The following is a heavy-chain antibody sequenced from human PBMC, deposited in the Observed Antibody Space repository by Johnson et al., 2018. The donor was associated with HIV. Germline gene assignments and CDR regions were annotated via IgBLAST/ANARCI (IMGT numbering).Heavy chain of an antibody. D-gene: IGHD1-26*01. CDR2: ISYDGGTT. CDR3: ATPWDLLGAFDI. CDR1: GFTFSSYA. V-gene: IGHV3-30*04. J-gene: IGHJ3*02. Sequence: QVQLVESGGGVVQPGRSLRLSCAASGFTFSSYAMHWVRQAPGKGLEWVAVISYDGGTTDYVASVKGRFTISRDDSKNTLYLQMNSLKIEDTAVYYCATPWDLLGAFDIWGQGTMVTVSS.